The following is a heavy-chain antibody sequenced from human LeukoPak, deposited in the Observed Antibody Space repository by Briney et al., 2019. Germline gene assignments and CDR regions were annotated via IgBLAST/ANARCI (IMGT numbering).Heavy chain of an antibody. CDR3: ARGLGDYYYYMDV. CDR2: IYYSGST. D-gene: IGHD3-16*01. Sequence: PSETLSLTCTVSGGSISRSSYYWGWIRQPPGKGLEWIGSIYYSGSTYYNPSLKSRVTISVDTSKNQFSLKLSSVTAADTAVYYCARGLGDYYYYMDVWGKGTTVTVSS. V-gene: IGHV4-39*07. J-gene: IGHJ6*03. CDR1: GGSISRSSYY.